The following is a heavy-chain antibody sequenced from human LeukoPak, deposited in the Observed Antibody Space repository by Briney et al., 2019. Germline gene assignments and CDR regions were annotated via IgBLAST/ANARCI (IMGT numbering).Heavy chain of an antibody. CDR1: GFTSSSYA. Sequence: GGSLRLSCAASGFTSSSYAMSCVRQAPGKGLEWVSAISGSGDETVYADSVKGRFTISRDNSKNTLYLQMNSLRAEDTAVYYCAKVGDDPFDIWGQGTMVTVSS. CDR2: ISGSGDET. CDR3: AKVGDDPFDI. D-gene: IGHD4-17*01. J-gene: IGHJ3*02. V-gene: IGHV3-23*01.